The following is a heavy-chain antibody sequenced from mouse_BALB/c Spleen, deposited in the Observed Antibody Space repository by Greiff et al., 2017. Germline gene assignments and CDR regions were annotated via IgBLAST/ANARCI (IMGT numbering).Heavy chain of an antibody. J-gene: IGHJ3*01. CDR1: GFSLTSYD. Sequence: VQLKESGPGLVAPSQSLSITCTVSGFSLTSYDISWIRQPPGKGLEWLGVIWTGGGTNYNSAFMSRLSISKDNSKSQVFLKMNSLQTDDTAIYYCVRDGYGNPWFAYWGQGTLVTVSA. CDR2: IWTGGGT. V-gene: IGHV2-9-2*01. D-gene: IGHD2-10*02. CDR3: VRDGYGNPWFAY.